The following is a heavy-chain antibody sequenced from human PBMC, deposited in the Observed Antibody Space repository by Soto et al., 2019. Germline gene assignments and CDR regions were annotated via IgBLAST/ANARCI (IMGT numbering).Heavy chain of an antibody. CDR1: GYTFTSYA. V-gene: IGHV1-3*05. D-gene: IGHD3-22*01. CDR2: INAGNGNT. J-gene: IGHJ6*02. Sequence: QVQLVQSGAEEKKPGASVKVSCKASGYTFTSYAMHWVRQAPGQRLEWMGWINAGNGNTKYSQKFQGRVTITRDTSASTAYMELSSLRSEDTAVYYCASSYDTGRYYHGMDVWGQGTTVTVSS. CDR3: ASSYDTGRYYHGMDV.